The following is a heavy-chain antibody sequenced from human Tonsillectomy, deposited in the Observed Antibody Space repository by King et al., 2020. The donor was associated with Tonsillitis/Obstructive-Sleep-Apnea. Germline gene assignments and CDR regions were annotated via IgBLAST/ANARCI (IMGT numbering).Heavy chain of an antibody. CDR3: ARGEGYCSSTSCYRQFDY. D-gene: IGHD2-2*01. CDR1: GDTFSNYV. CDR2: IIPIFATA. Sequence: QLVQSGAEVKKPGSSVKVSCKASGDTFSNYVFNWVRQAPGQGLEWMGGIIPIFATAKYAQRFQGRVTITADESTSTAYMELSSLRTEDTAVYYCARGEGYCSSTSCYRQFDYWGQGTLVTVSS. V-gene: IGHV1-69*12. J-gene: IGHJ4*02.